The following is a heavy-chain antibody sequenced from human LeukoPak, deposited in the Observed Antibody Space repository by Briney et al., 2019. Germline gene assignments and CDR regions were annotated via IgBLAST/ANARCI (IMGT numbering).Heavy chain of an antibody. V-gene: IGHV3-30*18. J-gene: IGHJ4*02. Sequence: GGSLRLSCAASGFTFSSYGMHWVRQAPGKGLEWVAVISYDGSNKYYADSVKGRFTISRDNSKNTLYLQMNSLRAEDTAVYYCAKDKIAVALLDYWGQGTLVTVSS. CDR3: AKDKIAVALLDY. D-gene: IGHD6-19*01. CDR2: ISYDGSNK. CDR1: GFTFSSYG.